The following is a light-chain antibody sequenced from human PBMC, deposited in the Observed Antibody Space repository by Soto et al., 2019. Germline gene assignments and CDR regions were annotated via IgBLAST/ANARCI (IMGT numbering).Light chain of an antibody. J-gene: IGKJ2*01. CDR3: QQRYSWPPMYT. CDR1: QSVTNS. V-gene: IGKV3-11*01. CDR2: DAS. Sequence: VLTQSPATLPLSPGERATLSCRASQSVTNSLVWYQQRPGQAPRLLIYDASKRATGIPARFSGSGSGTDFTLTISSLEPEDFALYYCQQRYSWPPMYTFGQGTKLEIK.